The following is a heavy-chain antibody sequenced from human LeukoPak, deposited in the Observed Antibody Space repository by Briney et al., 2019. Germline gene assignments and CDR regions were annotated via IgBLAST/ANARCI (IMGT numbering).Heavy chain of an antibody. CDR2: ISSSSSYI. Sequence: PGGSLRLSCAASGFTFSSYSMNWVRQAPGKGLEWVSSISSSSSYIYYADSVKGRFTTSRDNAKNSLYLQMNSLRAEDTAVYYCARGDIVVVPAATPDGYWGQGTLVTVSS. V-gene: IGHV3-21*01. CDR3: ARGDIVVVPAATPDGY. CDR1: GFTFSSYS. D-gene: IGHD2-2*01. J-gene: IGHJ4*02.